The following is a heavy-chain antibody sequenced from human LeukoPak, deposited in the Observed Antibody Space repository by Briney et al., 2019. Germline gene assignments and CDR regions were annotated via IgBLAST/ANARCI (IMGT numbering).Heavy chain of an antibody. V-gene: IGHV3-11*04. J-gene: IGHJ1*01. CDR1: GFTFSDYY. Sequence: GGSLRLSCAASGFTFSDYYMSWIRRAPGKGLEWVSYISSSGSTIYYADSVKGRFTISRDNAKNSLYLQMSSLRADDTAVYYCARDRLLYYYDSGPTGHFQHWGQGTLVTV. CDR2: ISSSGSTI. CDR3: ARDRLLYYYDSGPTGHFQH. D-gene: IGHD3-22*01.